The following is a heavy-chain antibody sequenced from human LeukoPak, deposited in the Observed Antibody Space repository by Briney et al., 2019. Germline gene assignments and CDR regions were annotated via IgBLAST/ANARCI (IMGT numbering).Heavy chain of an antibody. CDR2: INPSGGST. Sequence: ASVKVSCKASGYTFTSYYMHWVRQAPGQGLEWMGLINPSGGSTSYAQKFQGRVTMTRDTSTSTVYMELSSLRSEDTAVYYCARGYYDSSGYPNWFDPWGQGTLVTVSS. D-gene: IGHD3-22*01. V-gene: IGHV1-46*01. J-gene: IGHJ5*02. CDR3: ARGYYDSSGYPNWFDP. CDR1: GYTFTSYY.